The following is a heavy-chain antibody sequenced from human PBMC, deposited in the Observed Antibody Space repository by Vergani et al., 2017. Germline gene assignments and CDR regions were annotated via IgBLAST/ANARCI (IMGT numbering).Heavy chain of an antibody. CDR1: GFTFNEYW. D-gene: IGHD3-3*01. CDR3: ARARKFRFGVVWENWFDP. CDR2: MNGDGDTI. Sequence: EVELVESGGGLVQPGGSLRLSCAASGFTFNEYWMHWARQVPGKGLVWVSGMNGDGDTISYADSVKGRFTISRDNAKNTLFLQMNSLRAEDTAVCYCARARKFRFGVVWENWFDPWGQGTLVTVSS. V-gene: IGHV3-74*01. J-gene: IGHJ5*02.